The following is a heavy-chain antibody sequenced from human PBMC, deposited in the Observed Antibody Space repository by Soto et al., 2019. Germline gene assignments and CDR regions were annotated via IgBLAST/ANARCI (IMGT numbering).Heavy chain of an antibody. D-gene: IGHD1-26*01. CDR2: IHYNGNT. V-gene: IGHV4-59*08. J-gene: IGHJ4*02. CDR1: GGSISSYY. Sequence: KPSETLSLTCTVSGGSISSYYWSWLRQPPGKELEWIGYIHYNGNTNYNPSLKSRVTISGDTSKNQFSLNLNSVTAADTGVYYCARHGGGSGARVGYWCKGTLVT. CDR3: ARHGGGSGARVGY.